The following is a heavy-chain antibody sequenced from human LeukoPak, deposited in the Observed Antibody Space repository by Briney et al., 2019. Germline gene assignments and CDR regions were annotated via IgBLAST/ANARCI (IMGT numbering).Heavy chain of an antibody. CDR1: GFTFSCYS. V-gene: IGHV3-21*01. CDR3: ARAVPLRFLEWLPRGTDKFDY. J-gene: IGHJ4*02. D-gene: IGHD3-3*01. Sequence: GGSLRLSCAASGFTFSCYSMNWVRQAPGKGLEWVSSISSSSSYIYYADSVKGRFTISRDNAKNSLYLQMNSLRAEDTAVYYCARAVPLRFLEWLPRGTDKFDYWGQGTLVTVSS. CDR2: ISSSSSYI.